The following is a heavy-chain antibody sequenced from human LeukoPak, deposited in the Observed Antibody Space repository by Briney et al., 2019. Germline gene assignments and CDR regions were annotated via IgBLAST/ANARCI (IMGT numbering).Heavy chain of an antibody. CDR1: GGSISSGSYY. CDR3: ARVGSESGCSSTSCYYMDV. CDR2: IYTSGST. V-gene: IGHV4-61*02. Sequence: PSQTLSLTCTVSGGSISSGSYYWSWIRQPAGKGLEWIGRIYTSGSTNYNPSLKSRVTISVDTSKNQFSLKLSSVTAADTAVYYCARVGSESGCSSTSCYYMDVWGKGTTVTVSS. D-gene: IGHD2-2*01. J-gene: IGHJ6*03.